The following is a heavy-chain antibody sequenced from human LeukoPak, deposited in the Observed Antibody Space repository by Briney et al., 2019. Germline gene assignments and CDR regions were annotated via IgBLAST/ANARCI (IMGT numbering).Heavy chain of an antibody. CDR3: AKDSIAAALDY. CDR1: GFTFDDDA. Sequence: GRSLRHSCAASGFTFDDDAMHWVRQAPGKGLEWLSGISWNSGSIGYADSVKGRFTISRDNAKNSLYLQMNSLRAEDTALYYCAKDSIAAALDYWGQGTLVTVSS. J-gene: IGHJ4*02. D-gene: IGHD6-13*01. V-gene: IGHV3-9*01. CDR2: ISWNSGSI.